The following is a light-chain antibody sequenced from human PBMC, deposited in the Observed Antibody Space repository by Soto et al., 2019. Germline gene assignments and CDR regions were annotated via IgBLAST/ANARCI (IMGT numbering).Light chain of an antibody. CDR2: GNS. CDR1: SSNIGAGYD. Sequence: QAVVTQPPSVSGAPGQRVTISCTGSSSNIGAGYDVHWYQQLPGTAPKLLICGNSNRPSGVPDRFSGSKSGTSASLAITGLHAEDEADYYCQSYDSSLSGYVVFGGGTKLTVL. V-gene: IGLV1-40*01. J-gene: IGLJ2*01. CDR3: QSYDSSLSGYVV.